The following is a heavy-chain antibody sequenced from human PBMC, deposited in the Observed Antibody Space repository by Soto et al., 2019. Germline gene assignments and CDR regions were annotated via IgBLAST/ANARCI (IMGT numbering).Heavy chain of an antibody. CDR1: GGSFSGYY. CDR3: ARYHCSPAPYPLFDP. D-gene: IGHD2-21*01. Sequence: PSETLSLTCAVYGGSFSGYYWSWIRQPPGKGLEWIGEINHSGSTNYNPSLKSRVTISVDTSKNQFSLKLSSVTAADTAVYYCARYHCSPAPYPLFDPWGQGTLVTVSS. V-gene: IGHV4-34*01. J-gene: IGHJ5*02. CDR2: INHSGST.